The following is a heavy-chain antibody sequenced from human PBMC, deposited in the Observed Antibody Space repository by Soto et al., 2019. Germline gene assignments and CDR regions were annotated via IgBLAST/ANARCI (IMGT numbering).Heavy chain of an antibody. Sequence: GGSLRLSCAASGFTFSSYWMHWVRQAPGKGLERVSRINSDGSGTNYADSVRGRFAITRDSAENTLYLQLNSLRAEDTAVYYCARAKYYYDTSGYPTYYFDYWGQGTVVTVSS. V-gene: IGHV3-74*01. CDR1: GFTFSSYW. J-gene: IGHJ4*02. CDR3: ARAKYYYDTSGYPTYYFDY. CDR2: INSDGSGT. D-gene: IGHD3-22*01.